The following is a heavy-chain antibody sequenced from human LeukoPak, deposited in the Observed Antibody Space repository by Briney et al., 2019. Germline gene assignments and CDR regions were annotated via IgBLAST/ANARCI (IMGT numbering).Heavy chain of an antibody. CDR3: ARDWSGYDFPDY. J-gene: IGHJ4*02. CDR2: ISAYNGNT. CDR1: GYTFTSYG. V-gene: IGHV1-18*01. Sequence: ASVKVSCKASGYTFTSYGISWVRQAPGQGLEWMGWISAYNGNTNYAQKLQGRVTMTTDTSTSTAYMELRSLRPDDTAVYYCARDWSGYDFPDYWGQGTLVTVSS. D-gene: IGHD5-12*01.